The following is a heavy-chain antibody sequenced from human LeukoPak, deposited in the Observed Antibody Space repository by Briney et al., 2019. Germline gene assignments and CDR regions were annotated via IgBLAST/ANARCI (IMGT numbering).Heavy chain of an antibody. V-gene: IGHV3-7*01. J-gene: IGHJ6*04. CDR2: IKQDGSEK. Sequence: GGFLRLSCAASGFTFSSYWMSWVRQAPGKGLEWVAYIKQDGSEKYYADSVKGRFTISRDNAKNSLYLQMNSLRAEDTAVYYCAELGITMIGGVWGKGTTVTISS. D-gene: IGHD3-10*02. CDR3: AELGITMIGGV. CDR1: GFTFSSYW.